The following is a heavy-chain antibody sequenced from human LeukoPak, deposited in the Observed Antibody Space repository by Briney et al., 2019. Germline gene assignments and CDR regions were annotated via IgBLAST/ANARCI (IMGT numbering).Heavy chain of an antibody. V-gene: IGHV3-30*18. D-gene: IGHD3-16*01. CDR1: GFNFSSYG. CDR2: ISYDGSNK. J-gene: IGHJ4*02. Sequence: GGSLRLSCADAGFNFSSYGMHWVRQAPGKGLEWVAVISYDGSNKYYADSVKDRFTISRDNSKNSLYLQMNSLRAEDTAVYYCANSVGGDYWGQGTLVTVSS. CDR3: ANSVGGDY.